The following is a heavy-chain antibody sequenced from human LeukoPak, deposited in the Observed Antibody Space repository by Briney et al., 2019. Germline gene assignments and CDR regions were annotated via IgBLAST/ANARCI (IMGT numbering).Heavy chain of an antibody. V-gene: IGHV3-23*01. CDR2: DTSSTTST. CDR1: EFTFINYA. J-gene: IGHJ6*03. D-gene: IGHD4/OR15-4a*01. Sequence: GGSLRLSSTSREFTFINYAMSQVRQAPGKGLEWVSADTSSTTSTYYASSVRGRFTISRDNSMNTLYLQMNSLRADETAVYHCPIAALGACDGAVCYYLEVWGKGTTVIVSS. CDR3: PIAALGACDGAVCYYLEV.